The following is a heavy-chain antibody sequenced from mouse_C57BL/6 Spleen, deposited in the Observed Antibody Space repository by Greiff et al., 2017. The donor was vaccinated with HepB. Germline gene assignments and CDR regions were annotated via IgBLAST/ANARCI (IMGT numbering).Heavy chain of an antibody. CDR1: GYAFSSSW. J-gene: IGHJ4*01. CDR2: IYPGDGDT. Sequence: VKLQQSGPELVKPGASVKISCKASGYAFSSSWMNWVKQRPGKGLEWIGRIYPGDGDTNYNGKFKGKATLTADKSSSTAYMQLSSLTSEDSAVYFCARGAGMVTTGYYAMDYWGQGTSVTVSS. CDR3: ARGAGMVTTGYYAMDY. V-gene: IGHV1-82*01. D-gene: IGHD2-2*01.